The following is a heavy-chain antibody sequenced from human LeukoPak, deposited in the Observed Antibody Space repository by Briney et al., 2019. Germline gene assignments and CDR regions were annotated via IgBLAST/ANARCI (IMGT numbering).Heavy chain of an antibody. CDR1: GYTFTSYA. J-gene: IGHJ5*02. CDR3: ARGSPPVPSGAS. V-gene: IGHV1-3*01. Sequence: ASVKVSCKASGYTFTSYAMHWVRQAPGQRLEWMGWINAGNGNTKYSQKFQGRVTITRDTSASTAYMELSSLRSEDTAVYYCARGSPPVPSGASWRQGTLVTVSS. CDR2: INAGNGNT. D-gene: IGHD1-1*01.